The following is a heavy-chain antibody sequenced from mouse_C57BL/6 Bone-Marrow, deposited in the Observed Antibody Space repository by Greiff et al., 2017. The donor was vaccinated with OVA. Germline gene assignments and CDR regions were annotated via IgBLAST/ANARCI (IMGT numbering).Heavy chain of an antibody. D-gene: IGHD2-3*01. J-gene: IGHJ3*01. CDR1: GYSFTGYY. Sequence: VQLQQSGPELVKPGASVKISCKASGYSFTGYYMNWVKQSPEKSLEWIGEINHSTGGTTYNQKFKAKATLTVDKSSSTAYMQLKSLTSEDTAVYYCARDDGYSGFAYWGQGTLVTVSA. V-gene: IGHV1-42*01. CDR2: INHSTGGT. CDR3: ARDDGYSGFAY.